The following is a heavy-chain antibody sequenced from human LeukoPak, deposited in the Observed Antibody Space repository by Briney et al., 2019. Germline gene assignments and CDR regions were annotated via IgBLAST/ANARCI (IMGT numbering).Heavy chain of an antibody. CDR3: ARGGGRSYSDAFDI. Sequence: PGGSLRLSCAASGLTFSSSNMHWVRQAPGKGLEGVSFISGSSTATQYADSVKGRFTIYREIGRKALYLQMHSLRDEDTAVYYCARGGGRSYSDAFDIWGQGTVVTVSS. V-gene: IGHV3-48*02. CDR1: GLTFSSSN. CDR2: ISGSSTAT. J-gene: IGHJ3*02. D-gene: IGHD1-26*01.